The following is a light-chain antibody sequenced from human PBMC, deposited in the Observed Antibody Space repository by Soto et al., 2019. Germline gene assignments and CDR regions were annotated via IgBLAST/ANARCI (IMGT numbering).Light chain of an antibody. J-gene: IGKJ4*02. CDR3: QRYNNWPRKRT. CDR1: QSVRKX. Sequence: TESPYTLSVSPGERATLFCSASQSVRKXLAWSQHKPRQDPRLLFSGACXRATGIPARFSGSGSGTEFTLTISSLQSEDVAAEYGQRYNNWPRKRTFGGGTKVDI. V-gene: IGKV3-15*01. CDR2: GAC.